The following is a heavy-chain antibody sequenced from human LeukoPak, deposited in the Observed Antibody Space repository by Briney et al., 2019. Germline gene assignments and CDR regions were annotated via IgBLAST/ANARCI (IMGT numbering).Heavy chain of an antibody. D-gene: IGHD1-26*01. J-gene: IGHJ6*03. CDR3: ARGEVGATSYYYYYYYMDV. CDR1: GGSISSSSYY. CDR2: IYYSGST. V-gene: IGHV4-39*01. Sequence: SETLSLTCTVSGGSISSSSYYWGWIRQPPGKGLEWIGSIYYSGSTYYNPSLKSRVTISVDTSKNQFSLKLSSVTAADTAVYYCARGEVGATSYYYYYYYMDVWGKGTTVTISS.